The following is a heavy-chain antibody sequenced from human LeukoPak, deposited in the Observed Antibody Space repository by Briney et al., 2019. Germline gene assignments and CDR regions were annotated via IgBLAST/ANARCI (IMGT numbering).Heavy chain of an antibody. CDR3: ARGRRYSSGWYRDSVDAFDI. J-gene: IGHJ3*02. V-gene: IGHV4-38-2*02. CDR1: GYSISSGYY. D-gene: IGHD6-19*01. Sequence: SETLSLTCTVSGYSISSGYYWGWIRQPPGKGLEWIGSIYHSGNTYSNPSLKSRVTISVDTSKNQFSLKLSSVTAADRAVYYCARGRRYSSGWYRDSVDAFDIWGQGTMVTVSS. CDR2: IYHSGNT.